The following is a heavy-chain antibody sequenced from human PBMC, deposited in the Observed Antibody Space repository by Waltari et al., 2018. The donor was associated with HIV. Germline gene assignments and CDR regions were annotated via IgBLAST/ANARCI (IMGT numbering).Heavy chain of an antibody. CDR1: TFTVYSYA. V-gene: IGHV3-30-3*01. CDR2: LSLYGNTQ. J-gene: IGHJ6*02. D-gene: IGHD2-21*02. CDR3: VRGGPCGASVGTRLDV. Sequence: ESGGRVVQPGGSLRLSCSAPTFTVYSYAMPWVRQAPGKGLGCVAALSLYGNTQYYAALAKGRFIVSRDFDRNLILLQMTSLTIDDSALYFCVRGGPCGASVGTRLDVWGRGTAVTVSS.